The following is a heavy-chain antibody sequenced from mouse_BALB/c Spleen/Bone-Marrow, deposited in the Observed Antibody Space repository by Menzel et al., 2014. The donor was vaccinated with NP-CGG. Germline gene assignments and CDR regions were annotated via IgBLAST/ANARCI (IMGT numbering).Heavy chain of an antibody. V-gene: IGHV3-8*02. CDR2: ISYSGST. D-gene: IGHD1-1*01. CDR3: ARYYGSPWFAY. CDR1: GDSITSGY. Sequence: EVKVIESGPSLVKPSQTLSLTCSVTGDSITSGYWNWIRKFPGNKLEYMGYISYSGSTYYNPSLKSRISITRDTSKNQYYLQLNSVTTEDTATYYCARYYGSPWFAYWGQGTLVTVSA. J-gene: IGHJ3*01.